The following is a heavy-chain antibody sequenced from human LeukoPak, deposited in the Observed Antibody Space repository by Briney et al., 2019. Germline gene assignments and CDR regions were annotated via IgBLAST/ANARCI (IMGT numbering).Heavy chain of an antibody. D-gene: IGHD6-19*01. J-gene: IGHJ5*02. V-gene: IGHV4-4*02. Sequence: SETLSLTCAVSGASISNSNWLSWVRQPPGKGLEWIAEIYHTGITNYNPSLKSRVTISVDKSKNQFSLNLNSVTAADTAVYYCARDRRRSSTWDGAGYDPWGQGTLVTVSS. CDR3: ARDRRRSSTWDGAGYDP. CDR2: IYHTGIT. CDR1: GASISNSNW.